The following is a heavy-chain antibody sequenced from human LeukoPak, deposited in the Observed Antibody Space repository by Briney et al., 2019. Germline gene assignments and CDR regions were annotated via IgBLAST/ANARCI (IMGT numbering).Heavy chain of an antibody. J-gene: IGHJ4*02. CDR2: INLNTGGT. D-gene: IGHD3-3*01. Sequence: ASVKVSCKASGYTFTGYHMYWVRQAPGQGLESMGWINLNTGGTRYPQRFQGRVTMTRDTSISTAYMELSRLENDDTAVYYCARSAYDLWSGNYKVGGDYFDHWGQGTLVTVSS. V-gene: IGHV1-2*02. CDR3: ARSAYDLWSGNYKVGGDYFDH. CDR1: GYTFTGYH.